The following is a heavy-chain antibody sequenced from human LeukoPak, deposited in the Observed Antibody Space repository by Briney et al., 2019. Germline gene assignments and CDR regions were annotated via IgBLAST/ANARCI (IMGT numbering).Heavy chain of an antibody. CDR2: MNPNSGNT. D-gene: IGHD3-16*02. CDR3: ARGRGFRLGELSLRFGY. J-gene: IGHJ4*02. Sequence: ASVKVSCKASGYTFTSYDINWVRQATGQGLEWMGWMNPNSGNTGYAQKFQGRVTMTRNTSISTAYMELSSLRSEDTAVYYCARGRGFRLGELSLRFGYWGQGTLVTVTS. CDR1: GYTFTSYD. V-gene: IGHV1-8*01.